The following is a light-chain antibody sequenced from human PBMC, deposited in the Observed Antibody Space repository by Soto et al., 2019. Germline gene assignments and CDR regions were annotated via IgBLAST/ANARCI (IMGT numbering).Light chain of an antibody. CDR2: DAS. CDR1: QSVSSY. Sequence: EIVLTQSPATLSLSPVGIATLSCMASQSVSSYLAWYQQKPGQAPRLLIYDASNRATGIPARFSGSGSGTDFTLTISSLEPEDFAVYYCQQRSNWPPWTFGQGTKVDI. J-gene: IGKJ1*01. V-gene: IGKV3-11*01. CDR3: QQRSNWPPWT.